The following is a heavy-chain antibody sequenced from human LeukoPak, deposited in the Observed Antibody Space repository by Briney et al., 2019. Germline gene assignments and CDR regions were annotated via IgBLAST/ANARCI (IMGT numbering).Heavy chain of an antibody. Sequence: PSETLSLTCTVSGGSISSTSYYWAWIRQPPGRGLEWIGSIGYSGTTYYNPSLKSRVTISVDTSKNQFSLKLSSVTAADTAKYFCARRGQAAGSKGAFDYWGQGTLVTVSS. CDR3: ARRGQAAGSKGAFDY. D-gene: IGHD6-13*01. CDR1: GGSISSTSYY. CDR2: IGYSGTT. V-gene: IGHV4-39*01. J-gene: IGHJ4*02.